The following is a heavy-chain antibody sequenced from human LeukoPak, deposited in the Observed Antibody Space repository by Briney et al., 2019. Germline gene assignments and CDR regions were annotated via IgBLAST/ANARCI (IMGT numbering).Heavy chain of an antibody. CDR2: IYYSGST. CDR1: GGSISSSSYY. V-gene: IGHV4-39*01. D-gene: IGHD2-2*02. CDR3: ARQAKCSSTSCYNFAFDP. J-gene: IGHJ5*02. Sequence: PSQTLSLTCTVSGGSISSSSYYWGWIRQPPGKGLEWIGSIYYSGSTYYNPSLKSRVTISVDTSKNQFSLELSSVTAADTAVYYCARQAKCSSTSCYNFAFDPWGQGTLVTVSS.